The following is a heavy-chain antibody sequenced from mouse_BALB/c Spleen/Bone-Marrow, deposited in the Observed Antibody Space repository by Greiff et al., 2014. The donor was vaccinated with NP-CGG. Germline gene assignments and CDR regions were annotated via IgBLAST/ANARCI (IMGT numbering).Heavy chain of an antibody. J-gene: IGHJ2*01. CDR1: GFSLSRYS. CDR3: ARLYGNYGGYFDC. Sequence: QVQLKESGPGLVAPSQSLSITCTVSGFSLSRYSVHWVRQPPGKSLGWLGMIWGGGSTDYNSALKSRLSISKDNSKSQVFLKMNSLQTDDTAMYYCARLYGNYGGYFDCWGQGTTLTVSS. V-gene: IGHV2-6-4*01. CDR2: IWGGGST. D-gene: IGHD2-10*02.